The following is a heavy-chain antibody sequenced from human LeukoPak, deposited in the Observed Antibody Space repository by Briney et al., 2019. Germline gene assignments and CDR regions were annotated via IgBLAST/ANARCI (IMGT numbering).Heavy chain of an antibody. J-gene: IGHJ4*02. CDR2: INSDGSST. Sequence: PGGSLRLSCAASGFTFSSYWMHWVRQAPGKGLVWVSRINSDGSSTSYADSVRGRFTISRDNAKNTLYLQMNSLRAEDTAVYYCAKWAAAGTSGFDYWGQGTLVTVSS. CDR3: AKWAAAGTSGFDY. V-gene: IGHV3-74*01. CDR1: GFTFSSYW. D-gene: IGHD6-13*01.